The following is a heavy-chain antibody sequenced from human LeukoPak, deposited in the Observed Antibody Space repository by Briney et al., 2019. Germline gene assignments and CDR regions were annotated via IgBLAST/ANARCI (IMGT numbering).Heavy chain of an antibody. CDR2: IYYSGST. J-gene: IGHJ4*02. CDR1: GGSISSYY. CDR3: VRYSYGYFDY. V-gene: IGHV4-59*12. Sequence: SETLSLTCTVSGGSISSYYWSWIGQPPGKGLEWIGYIYYSGSTNYNPSLKSRVTISVDTSKNQFSLKLSSVTAADTAVYYCVRYSYGYFDYWGQGTLVTVSS. D-gene: IGHD5-18*01.